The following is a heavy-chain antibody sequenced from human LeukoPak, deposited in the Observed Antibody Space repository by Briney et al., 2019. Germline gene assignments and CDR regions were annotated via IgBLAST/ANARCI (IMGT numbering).Heavy chain of an antibody. CDR2: ISAYNGNT. V-gene: IGHV1-18*04. D-gene: IGHD4-17*01. CDR1: GYTFTGYY. J-gene: IGHJ5*02. Sequence: GASVKVSCKASGYTFTGYYMHWVRQAPGQGLEWMGWISAYNGNTNYAQKLQGRVTMTTDTSTSTAYMELRSLRSDDTAVYYCARVPPDYVWWFDPWGQGTLVTVSS. CDR3: ARVPPDYVWWFDP.